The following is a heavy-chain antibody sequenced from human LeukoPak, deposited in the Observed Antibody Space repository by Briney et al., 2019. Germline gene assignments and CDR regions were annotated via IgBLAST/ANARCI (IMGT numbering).Heavy chain of an antibody. Sequence: GGSLRLSCAASGFSISDYYITRIRQAPGKRLEWISYISSSGHSIYYADSVKGRFTISKDNAKNSVNLQMDSLRVEDTAVYSCARGRTTLLDWFGPWGQGTLVTVSS. J-gene: IGHJ5*02. V-gene: IGHV3-11*01. CDR2: ISSSGHSI. CDR3: ARGRTTLLDWFGP. D-gene: IGHD3-10*01. CDR1: GFSISDYY.